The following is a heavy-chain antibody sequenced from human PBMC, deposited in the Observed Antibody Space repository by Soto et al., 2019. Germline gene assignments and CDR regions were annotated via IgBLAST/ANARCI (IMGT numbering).Heavy chain of an antibody. V-gene: IGHV3-48*03. D-gene: IGHD6-13*01. J-gene: IGHJ4*02. CDR3: ARAGAGITSAGTIDY. Sequence: GGCLRLSCAASGFTFSSYEMNWVRQAPGKGLEWVSYISSSGSTIYYADSVKGRFTISRDNAKNSLYLQMNSLRAEDTAVYYCARAGAGITSAGTIDYWGQGTLVTVSS. CDR1: GFTFSSYE. CDR2: ISSSGSTI.